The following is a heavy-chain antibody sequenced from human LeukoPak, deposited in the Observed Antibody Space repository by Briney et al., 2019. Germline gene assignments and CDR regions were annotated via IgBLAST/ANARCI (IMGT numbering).Heavy chain of an antibody. CDR3: ASKQWLVRDWFDP. V-gene: IGHV4-39*01. CDR2: IYYSGST. CDR1: GGSISSSSYY. D-gene: IGHD6-19*01. J-gene: IGHJ5*02. Sequence: SETLSLTRTVSGGSISSSSYYWGWIRQPPGKGLEWIGSIYYSGSTYNNPSLKSRVTISVDTSKNQFSLKLSSVTAADTAVYYCASKQWLVRDWFDPWGQGTLVTVSS.